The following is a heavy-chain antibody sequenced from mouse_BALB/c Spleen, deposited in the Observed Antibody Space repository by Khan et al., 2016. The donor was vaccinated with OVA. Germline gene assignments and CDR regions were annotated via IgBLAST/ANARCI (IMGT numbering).Heavy chain of an antibody. Sequence: QVQLQQPGAELVKPGAPVKLSCKASGYTFTSYWMNWVKQRPGRGLEWIGRIDPSDSETHYNQKFKDKATLTVDKSSSTAYIQLSSLTSEASAVYYCARDQYGNYFYAMDYWGQGTSVTVSS. CDR1: GYTFTSYW. J-gene: IGHJ4*01. CDR2: IDPSDSET. V-gene: IGHV1-69*02. CDR3: ARDQYGNYFYAMDY. D-gene: IGHD2-10*02.